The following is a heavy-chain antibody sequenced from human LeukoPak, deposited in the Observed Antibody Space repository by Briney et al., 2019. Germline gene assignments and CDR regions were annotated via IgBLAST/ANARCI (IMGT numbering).Heavy chain of an antibody. V-gene: IGHV3-9*01. CDR2: INWNSDNI. CDR3: ARASYYYDTTGLGAVDI. Sequence: GRSLRLSCAASGFTFNDHAMYWVRHAPGKGLEWVSGINWNSDNINYADSVKGRFTISRDDAKKSLFLQMNSLRTEDTALYYCARASYYYDTTGLGAVDIWGQGTMVTVSS. CDR1: GFTFNDHA. J-gene: IGHJ3*02. D-gene: IGHD3-22*01.